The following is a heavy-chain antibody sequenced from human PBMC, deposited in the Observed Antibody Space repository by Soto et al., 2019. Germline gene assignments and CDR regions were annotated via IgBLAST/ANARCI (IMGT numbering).Heavy chain of an antibody. V-gene: IGHV4-59*01. Sequence: QVQLQESGPGLVKPSETLSLTCTVSGGSISSYYWSWIRQPPGKGLEWIGYIYYSGSTNYNPSLKSRVTISVDTSKNQFSLKLSSVTAADTAVYYCARASPLPVDSSGWYDDYFDYWGQGTLVTVSS. D-gene: IGHD6-19*01. CDR1: GGSISSYY. CDR3: ARASPLPVDSSGWYDDYFDY. J-gene: IGHJ4*02. CDR2: IYYSGST.